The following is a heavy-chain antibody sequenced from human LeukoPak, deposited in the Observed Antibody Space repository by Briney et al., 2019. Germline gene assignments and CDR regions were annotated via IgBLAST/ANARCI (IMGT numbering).Heavy chain of an antibody. Sequence: GGSLRLSCAASGFTFSSYWMSWVRQAPGKGLEWVANIKQDGSEKYYVDSVKGRFTISRDNAKNSLYLQMNSLRAEDTAVYYCARDASSGRYLRLWFDYWGQGTLVTVSS. J-gene: IGHJ4*02. CDR1: GFTFSSYW. D-gene: IGHD6-19*01. CDR3: ARDASSGRYLRLWFDY. CDR2: IKQDGSEK. V-gene: IGHV3-7*01.